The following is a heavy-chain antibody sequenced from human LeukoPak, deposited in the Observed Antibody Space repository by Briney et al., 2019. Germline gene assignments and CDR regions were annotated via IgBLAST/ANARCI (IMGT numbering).Heavy chain of an antibody. CDR3: ARGYCSGGSCQRPFDY. CDR2: IIPILGIA. J-gene: IGHJ4*02. Sequence: SVKVSCKASGGTFSSYTISWVRQAPGRGLEWMGRIIPILGIANYAQKFQGRVTITADKSTSTAYMELSSLRSEDTAVYYCARGYCSGGSCQRPFDYWGQGTLVTVSS. V-gene: IGHV1-69*02. CDR1: GGTFSSYT. D-gene: IGHD2-15*01.